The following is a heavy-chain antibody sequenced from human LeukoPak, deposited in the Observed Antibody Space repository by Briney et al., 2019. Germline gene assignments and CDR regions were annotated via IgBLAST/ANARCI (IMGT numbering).Heavy chain of an antibody. CDR1: GYSISSGYY. CDR3: ARGVAPFDY. Sequence: SETLSLTCAVSGYSISSGYYWSWIRQPPGKGLEWIGYIYYSGSTNYNPSLKSRVTISVDTSKNQFSLKLSSVTAADTAVYYCARGVAPFDYWGREPWSPSPQ. V-gene: IGHV4-61*01. J-gene: IGHJ4*02. CDR2: IYYSGST.